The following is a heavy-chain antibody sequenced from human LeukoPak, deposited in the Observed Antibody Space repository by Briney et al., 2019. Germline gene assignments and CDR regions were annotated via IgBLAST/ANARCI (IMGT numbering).Heavy chain of an antibody. CDR2: INTNTGNP. CDR3: ASGHLGILEDAFDI. V-gene: IGHV7-4-1*02. J-gene: IGHJ3*02. CDR1: GYTFTSYA. Sequence: GASVKVSCKASGYTFTSYAMNWVRQAPGQGLEWMGWINTNTGNPTYAQGFTGRFVFSLDTSVSTAYLQISSLKAEDTAVYYCASGHLGILEDAFDIWGQGTMVTVSS. D-gene: IGHD3-16*02.